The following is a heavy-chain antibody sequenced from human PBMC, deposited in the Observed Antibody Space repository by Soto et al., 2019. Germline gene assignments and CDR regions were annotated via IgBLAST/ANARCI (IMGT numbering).Heavy chain of an antibody. CDR3: SRWMRSSDYFRSFDS. Sequence: PSETLSLTCAASGGSISSWAYSWSWHRQPTGKGLEWIGFISESGIADYNPSLKSRATISVDVSKNQFFLRLSSVTAADTAIYYCSRWMRSSDYFRSFDSWGQGTMDTVSS. D-gene: IGHD3-22*01. CDR2: ISESGIA. J-gene: IGHJ3*02. CDR1: GGSISSWAYS. V-gene: IGHV4-30-2*01.